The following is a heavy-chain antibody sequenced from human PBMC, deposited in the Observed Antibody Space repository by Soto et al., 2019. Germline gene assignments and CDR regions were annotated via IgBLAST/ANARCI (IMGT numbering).Heavy chain of an antibody. CDR2: IKSDGSST. J-gene: IGHJ4*02. D-gene: IGHD4-17*01. CDR1: GFTVSSYW. Sequence: GGSLRLSCAASGFTVSSYWMHWVRQAPGKGLVWVSRIKSDGSSTSYADSVKGRFTISRDNSKNTLYLQMNSLRAEDTAVYYCASGDYADKDWGQGTLVTVSS. V-gene: IGHV3-74*01. CDR3: ASGDYADKD.